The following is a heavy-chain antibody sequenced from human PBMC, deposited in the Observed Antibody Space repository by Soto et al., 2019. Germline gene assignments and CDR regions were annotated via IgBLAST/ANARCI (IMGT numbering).Heavy chain of an antibody. D-gene: IGHD3-22*01. CDR1: GDSISTFY. J-gene: IGHJ4*02. V-gene: IGHV4-59*01. CDR3: ARGRTVRNYADDSSDYFYFFDY. CDR2: VYYTGST. Sequence: SETLSLTCTVSGDSISTFYWGWIQQSPGKELEWIGYVYYTGSTNYNPSLKSRVTISVDRSKNQFSLKLTSANAADTAVYYCARGRTVRNYADDSSDYFYFFDYWGQGTQVTVSS.